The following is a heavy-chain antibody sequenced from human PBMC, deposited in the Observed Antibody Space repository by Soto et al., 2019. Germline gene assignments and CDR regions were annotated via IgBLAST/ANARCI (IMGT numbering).Heavy chain of an antibody. CDR1: GYTFSDFD. D-gene: IGHD3-16*01. Sequence: QAHLEQSGAEVKRPGASVKVSCKASGYTFSDFDINWLRQASGQGPEWMGWMNAKSGDTFFAQRFQCKFNMTWDTSLSTDYMEVGRLTSDDTGMYYCARGNPFNYAGFDVWGQGTTVAVSS. CDR3: ARGNPFNYAGFDV. CDR2: MNAKSGDT. V-gene: IGHV1-8*01. J-gene: IGHJ6*02.